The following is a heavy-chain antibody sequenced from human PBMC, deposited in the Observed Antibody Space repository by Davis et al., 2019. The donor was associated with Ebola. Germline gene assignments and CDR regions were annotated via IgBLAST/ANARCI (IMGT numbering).Heavy chain of an antibody. CDR3: ARDVSGGNSWWLDS. Sequence: ASVNVSRMPSGYSFINHWLHWVRQAPGQGLEWLGVINPNGGITRHSQQFQGKITMTRDTSASTDYTELRSLRSEDTAVYYCARDVSGGNSWWLDSWGQGTLVT. CDR2: INPNGGIT. V-gene: IGHV1-46*01. J-gene: IGHJ5*01. CDR1: GYSFINHW. D-gene: IGHD2-15*01.